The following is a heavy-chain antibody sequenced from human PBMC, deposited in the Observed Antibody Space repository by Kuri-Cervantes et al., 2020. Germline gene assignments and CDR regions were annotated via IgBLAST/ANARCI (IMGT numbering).Heavy chain of an antibody. V-gene: IGHV4-4*02. CDR1: GGSISTSNW. CDR3: ARGGGYSYGSYYYYYMDV. CDR2: IYHSGST. D-gene: IGHD5-18*01. Sequence: GSLRLSCAVSGGSISTSNWWSWVRQPPGKGLEWIGEIYHSGSTNYNPSLKSRVTISVDKSKNQFSLKLSSVTAADTAVYYCARGGGYSYGSYYYYYMDVWGKGTTVTVSS. J-gene: IGHJ6*03.